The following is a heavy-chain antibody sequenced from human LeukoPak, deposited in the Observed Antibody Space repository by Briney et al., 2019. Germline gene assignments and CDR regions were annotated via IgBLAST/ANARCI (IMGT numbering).Heavy chain of an antibody. D-gene: IGHD6-13*01. CDR2: IRYDGSNK. CDR3: AKLEAAAGTGGIDY. CDR1: GFTFSSYD. J-gene: IGHJ4*02. Sequence: GGSLRLSCAASGFTFSSYDMHWVRQAPGKGLEWVAFIRYDGSNKYYADSVKGRFTISRDNSKNTLYLQMNSLRAEDTAVYYCAKLEAAAGTGGIDYWGQGTLVTVSS. V-gene: IGHV3-30*02.